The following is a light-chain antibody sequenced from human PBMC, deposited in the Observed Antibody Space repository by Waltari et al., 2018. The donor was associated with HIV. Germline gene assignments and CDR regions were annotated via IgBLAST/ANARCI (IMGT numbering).Light chain of an antibody. Sequence: DIQLTQSPSDLSASVGDTVTITCRASQTISTWLGWYQQKPGKAPKLLIYKASFLQSGVPSRFSGSGSGTEFTLTISSLQPEDFATYYCQQYTTTWTFGQGTKVELK. CDR1: QTISTW. J-gene: IGKJ1*01. CDR3: QQYTTTWT. CDR2: KAS. V-gene: IGKV1-5*03.